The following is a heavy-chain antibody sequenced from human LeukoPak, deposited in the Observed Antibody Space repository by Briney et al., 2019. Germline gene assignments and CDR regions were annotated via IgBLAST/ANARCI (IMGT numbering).Heavy chain of an antibody. Sequence: SETLSLTCTVSGGSISSSSYYWGWIRQPPGKGLEWIGSIYYSGSTYYNPSLKSRVTISVDTSKNQSSLKLSSVTAADTAVYYCARIIVVVPAAIFPWFDPWGQGTLVTVSS. CDR1: GGSISSSSYY. CDR2: IYYSGST. V-gene: IGHV4-39*07. CDR3: ARIIVVVPAAIFPWFDP. D-gene: IGHD2-2*02. J-gene: IGHJ5*02.